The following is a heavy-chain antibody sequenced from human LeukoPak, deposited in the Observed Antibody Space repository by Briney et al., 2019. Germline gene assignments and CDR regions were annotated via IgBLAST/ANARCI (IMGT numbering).Heavy chain of an antibody. CDR1: GFTFSSYG. J-gene: IGHJ6*02. CDR2: ISYDESNK. D-gene: IGHD2-15*01. Sequence: GGSLRLSCAASGFTFSSYGMHWVRQAPGKGLEWVGVISYDESNKYYADSVRGRFTISRDKSKNTLYLLMNSLRAEDTAVYHCARDVVPFYYYGMDVWGQGTTVTVSS. V-gene: IGHV3-30*03. CDR3: ARDVVPFYYYGMDV.